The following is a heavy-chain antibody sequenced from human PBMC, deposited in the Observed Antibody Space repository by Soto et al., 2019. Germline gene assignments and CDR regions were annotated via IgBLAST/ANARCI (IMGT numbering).Heavy chain of an antibody. CDR3: AKGPHTNVGWPYYFES. CDR2: IYHTGIT. J-gene: IGHJ4*02. CDR1: GGSISTMDW. D-gene: IGHD6-19*01. Sequence: PSETLSLTCAVSGGSISTMDWWTWVRQPPGKGLQWIGEIYHTGITNYNPSPQSRVTISIDESRTSFSLNLDSVTAADTALYYCAKGPHTNVGWPYYFESWGQGVPVTVSS. V-gene: IGHV4-4*02.